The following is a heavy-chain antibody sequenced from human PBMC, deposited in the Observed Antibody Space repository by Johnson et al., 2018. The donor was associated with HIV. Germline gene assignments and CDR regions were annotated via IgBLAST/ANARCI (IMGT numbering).Heavy chain of an antibody. J-gene: IGHJ3*02. CDR2: ISWNSGSI. V-gene: IGHV3-9*01. CDR1: GFTFDDYA. CDR3: AKDPGLGYAFDI. D-gene: IGHD3-16*01. Sequence: EVQLVESGGVVVQPGGSLRLSCAASGFTFDDYAMHWVRQAPGKGLEWVSGISWNSGSIGYADSVKGRFTISRDNAKNSLYLQMNSLRAEDTALYYCAKDPGLGYAFDIWGQGTMVTVSS.